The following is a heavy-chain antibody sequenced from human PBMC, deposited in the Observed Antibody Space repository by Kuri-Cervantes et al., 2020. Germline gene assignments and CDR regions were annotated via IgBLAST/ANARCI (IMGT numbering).Heavy chain of an antibody. Sequence: GESLKISCAASGFTFNTYGMHWVRQAPGKGLEWVAFIRYDGINKYYGESVRGRFTISRDNSKNTLFLQMNSLRAEDTAVYYCAREEVDTAMIDYYYYYMDVWGKGTTVTVSS. CDR3: AREEVDTAMIDYYYYYMDV. V-gene: IGHV3-30*02. CDR1: GFTFNTYG. D-gene: IGHD5-18*01. CDR2: IRYDGINK. J-gene: IGHJ6*03.